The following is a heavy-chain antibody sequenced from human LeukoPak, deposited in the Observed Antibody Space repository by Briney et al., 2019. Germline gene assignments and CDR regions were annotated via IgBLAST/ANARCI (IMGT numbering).Heavy chain of an antibody. V-gene: IGHV4-39*01. CDR2: IHYSGSP. D-gene: IGHD2-15*01. J-gene: IGHJ4*02. CDR1: GDSFVRSIFY. Sequence: SETLSLTCTVSGDSFVRSIFYWGWIRQPPGKGLGGIVSIHYSGSPYYNPSLKSRVSISVDTSKNQFSLKVTSVTATDTSMYYCARVSGYCSAGSCYSSTFDSWGQGTLVTVSS. CDR3: ARVSGYCSAGSCYSSTFDS.